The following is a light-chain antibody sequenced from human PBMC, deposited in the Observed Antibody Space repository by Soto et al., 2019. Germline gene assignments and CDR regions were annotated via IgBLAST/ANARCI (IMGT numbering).Light chain of an antibody. J-gene: IGLJ2*01. CDR1: SSIWKNY. CDR3: GTWDTSLSAVV. V-gene: IGLV1-51*01. CDR2: DNN. Sequence: QSVLTQPPSVSAAPGQKGTISCSGSSSIWKNYVSWYQRLPGTAPKLLIYDNNERSSGIPDRFSGSKSGTSATLGIAGLQTGDEADYYCGTWDTSLSAVVFGGGTQLTVL.